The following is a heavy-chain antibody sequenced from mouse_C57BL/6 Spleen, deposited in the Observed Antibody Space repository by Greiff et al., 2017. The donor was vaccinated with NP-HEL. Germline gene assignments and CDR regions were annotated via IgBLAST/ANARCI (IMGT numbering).Heavy chain of an antibody. CDR2: INPTSGST. Sequence: QVQLQQPGAELVKPGASVKLSCKASGYTFTSYWMHWVKQRPGQGLEWIGMINPTSGSTNYNEKFKSKATLTVDKSSSTAYMQLSSLTSEDSAVYYCARSMRDYAGAYWGQGTLVTVSA. J-gene: IGHJ3*01. V-gene: IGHV1-64*01. D-gene: IGHD2-4*01. CDR1: GYTFTSYW. CDR3: ARSMRDYAGAY.